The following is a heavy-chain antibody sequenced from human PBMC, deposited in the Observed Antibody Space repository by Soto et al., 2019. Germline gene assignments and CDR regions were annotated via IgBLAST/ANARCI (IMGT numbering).Heavy chain of an antibody. Sequence: QVQLVESGGGVVQPGRSLRLSCAASGFTFSSYGMHWVRQAPGNGLEWVAVIWYDGSNKYYAASVKGRFTISRDHSKNTLYLQMNSLRAEDTAVYYCARDCAGYSSGWYQRGGFDYWGQGTLVTVSS. CDR2: IWYDGSNK. CDR3: ARDCAGYSSGWYQRGGFDY. V-gene: IGHV3-33*01. CDR1: GFTFSSYG. J-gene: IGHJ4*02. D-gene: IGHD6-19*01.